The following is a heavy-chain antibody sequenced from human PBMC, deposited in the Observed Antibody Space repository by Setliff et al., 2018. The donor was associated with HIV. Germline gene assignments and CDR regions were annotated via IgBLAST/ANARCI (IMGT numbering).Heavy chain of an antibody. J-gene: IGHJ3*02. V-gene: IGHV3-30*02. Sequence: GGSLRLSCAASGFTFSSYGMHWVRQAPGKGLEWVTFIRSDGSSEYYADSVKGRFTISRDNSKNTLYLQMNSLRLEDTALYYCVKGGMTNAAFNIWGPGTMVT. CDR2: IRSDGSSE. CDR1: GFTFSSYG. CDR3: VKGGMTNAAFNI. D-gene: IGHD3-16*01.